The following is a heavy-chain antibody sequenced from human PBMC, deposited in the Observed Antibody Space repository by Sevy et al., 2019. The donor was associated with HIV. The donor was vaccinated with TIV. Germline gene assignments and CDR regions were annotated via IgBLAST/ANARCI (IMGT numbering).Heavy chain of an antibody. V-gene: IGHV4-61*01. J-gene: IGHJ6*02. CDR2: ISYSGST. CDR3: AREGRYYGMDV. Sequence: SETLSLTCTVSGGSVSSGSYYWSWIRQPPGKGLEWIGYISYSGSTNYNPSLKSRVTISVDTSKNQFSLKLSSVTAADTAVYYCAREGRYYGMDVWGQGTTVTVSS. CDR1: GGSVSSGSYY.